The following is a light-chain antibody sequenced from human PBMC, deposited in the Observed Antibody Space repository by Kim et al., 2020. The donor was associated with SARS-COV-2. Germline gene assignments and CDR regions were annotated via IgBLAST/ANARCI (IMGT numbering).Light chain of an antibody. CDR3: NSRDSSGNHLRV. V-gene: IGLV3-19*01. Sequence: GQTVRITCQGDSLRSYYASWYQHKPGQAPVLVIYGKNNRPSGIPDRFSGSSSGNTASLTITGAQAEDEADYYCNSRDSSGNHLRVFGGGTQLTVL. CDR2: GKN. J-gene: IGLJ2*01. CDR1: SLRSYY.